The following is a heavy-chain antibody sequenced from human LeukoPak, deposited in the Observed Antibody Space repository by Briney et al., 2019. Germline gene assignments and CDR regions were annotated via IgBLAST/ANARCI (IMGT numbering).Heavy chain of an antibody. CDR2: ISGSGGST. Sequence: GGSLRLSCAASAFTFNSYGMHWVRQAPGKGLEWVSAISGSGGSTYYADSVKGRFTVSRDNSKNTLYPQMNSLRAEDTAVYYCAKDIKLLYYWGQGTLVTVSS. V-gene: IGHV3-23*01. CDR1: AFTFNSYG. CDR3: AKDIKLLYY. J-gene: IGHJ4*02. D-gene: IGHD3-10*01.